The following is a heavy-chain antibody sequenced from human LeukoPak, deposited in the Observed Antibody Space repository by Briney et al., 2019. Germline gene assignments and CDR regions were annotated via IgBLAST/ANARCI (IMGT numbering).Heavy chain of an antibody. CDR3: ARGIGYCSSTSCYSDWFDP. D-gene: IGHD2-2*01. V-gene: IGHV3-23*01. CDR1: GFSFSNYA. CDR2: IRHSGDST. J-gene: IGHJ5*02. Sequence: GGSLRLSCAASGFSFSNYAMSWVRQAPGKGLEWVSAIRHSGDSTYYADSVKGRFTISRDNSQNTLYLQMNSLRAEDTAVYYCARGIGYCSSTSCYSDWFDPWGQGTLVTVSS.